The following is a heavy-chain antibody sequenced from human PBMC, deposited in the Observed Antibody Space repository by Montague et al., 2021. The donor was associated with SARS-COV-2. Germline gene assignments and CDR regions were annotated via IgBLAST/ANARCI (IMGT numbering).Heavy chain of an antibody. CDR3: ASLRGSAEILTGFQGVSYFYWMDV. CDR1: GCSISSGSFY. J-gene: IGHJ6*02. V-gene: IGHV4-61*01. D-gene: IGHD3-9*01. CDR2: FYYTGSS. Sequence: SETLSLTCTVSGCSISSGSFYWCWIRQPPGKGLELVGYFYYTGSSNYNPSIKSLTTISVDTSKNQFSLKLSSVAAAATAVYYCASLRGSAEILTGFQGVSYFYWMDVWGQGTTVTVSS.